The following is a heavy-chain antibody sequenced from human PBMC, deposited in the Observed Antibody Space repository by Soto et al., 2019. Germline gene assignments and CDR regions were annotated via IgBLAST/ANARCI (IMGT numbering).Heavy chain of an antibody. CDR1: GGSFSGYY. V-gene: IGHV4-34*01. CDR2: INHSGST. CDR3: ARGSKYCTNGVCYTGSVDY. J-gene: IGHJ4*02. D-gene: IGHD2-8*01. Sequence: LSLTCAVYGGSFSGYYWSWIRQPPGKGLEWIGEINHSGSTNYNPSLKSRVTISVDTSKNQFSLKLSSVTAADTAVYYCARGSKYCTNGVCYTGSVDYWGQGTLVTVSS.